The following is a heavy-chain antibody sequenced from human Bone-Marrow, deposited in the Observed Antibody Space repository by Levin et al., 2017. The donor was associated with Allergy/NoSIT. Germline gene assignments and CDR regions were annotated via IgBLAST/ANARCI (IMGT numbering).Heavy chain of an antibody. CDR2: ITASSDTT. D-gene: IGHD2-2*01. CDR1: GFTFSNYA. V-gene: IGHV3-23*01. Sequence: PGGSLRLSCAASGFTFSNYAMTWVRQAPGKGLEWVSTITASSDTTYYADSVKGRFTISRDNSRNTLYLQMNSLRAEDTAVYYCAKDYSSTTSIRGDCWGQGTLVTVSS. J-gene: IGHJ4*02. CDR3: AKDYSSTTSIRGDC.